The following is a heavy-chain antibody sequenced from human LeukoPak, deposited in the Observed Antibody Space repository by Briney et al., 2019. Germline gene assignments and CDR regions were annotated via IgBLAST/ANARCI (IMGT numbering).Heavy chain of an antibody. CDR3: ARDNEDYYDFWSGYYRLNWFDP. CDR1: GGTFSSYA. J-gene: IGHJ5*02. V-gene: IGHV1-69*05. CDR2: IIPIFGTA. Sequence: GASVKVSCKASGGTFSSYAIGWVRQAPGQGLEWMGGIIPIFGTANYAQKFQGRVTITTDESTSTAYMELSSLRSEDTAVYYCARDNEDYYDFWSGYYRLNWFDPWGQGTLVTVSS. D-gene: IGHD3-3*01.